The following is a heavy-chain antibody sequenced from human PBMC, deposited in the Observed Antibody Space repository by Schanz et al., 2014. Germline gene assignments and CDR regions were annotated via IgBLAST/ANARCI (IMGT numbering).Heavy chain of an antibody. CDR1: TFTFSSDW. V-gene: IGHV3-7*02. J-gene: IGHJ4*02. Sequence: VQLVESGGGVVQPGGSLRLSCSASTFTFSSDWMSWVRQAPGKGLEWVANIKEDGSVKDYVDSVKGRFTISRDNSKNTLYLQMNSLRPEDTAVYYCARGGPAYYFDDWGQGTLVTDSS. CDR3: ARGGPAYYFDD. CDR2: IKEDGSVK.